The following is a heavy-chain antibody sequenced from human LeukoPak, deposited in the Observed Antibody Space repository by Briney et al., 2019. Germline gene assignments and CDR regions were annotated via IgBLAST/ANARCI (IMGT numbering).Heavy chain of an antibody. CDR1: GGSISSSDYY. V-gene: IGHV4-39*07. CDR3: ARAGNYNMDV. CDR2: IYYGGST. Sequence: SETLSLTCTVSGGSISSSDYYWGWIRQPPGKGLEWIGSIYYGGSTYYNPSLKSRVTISVDTSKNQFSLKLSSVTAADTAVYYCARAGNYNMDVWGQGTTVTVSS. J-gene: IGHJ6*02.